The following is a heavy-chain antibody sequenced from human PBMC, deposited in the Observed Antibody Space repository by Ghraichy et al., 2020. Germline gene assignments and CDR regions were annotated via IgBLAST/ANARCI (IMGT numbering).Heavy chain of an antibody. Sequence: GESLNISCAASGFTFSSYALHWVRQAPGKGLEWVAVISNAGSDKYYADSVKGRFTISRDNSKNTLYLQMNSLRAEDTAVYYCARNGPSGTIVGGTWVYWGQGTLVTVSS. V-gene: IGHV3-30*04. CDR3: ARNGPSGTIVGGTWVY. J-gene: IGHJ4*02. CDR1: GFTFSSYA. D-gene: IGHD1-26*01. CDR2: ISNAGSDK.